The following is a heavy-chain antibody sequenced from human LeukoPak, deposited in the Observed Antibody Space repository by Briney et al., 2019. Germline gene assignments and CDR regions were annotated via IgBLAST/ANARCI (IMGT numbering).Heavy chain of an antibody. CDR3: ARELQTDSSGWFEGYYYYYGMDV. CDR2: ISGDGGST. J-gene: IGHJ6*02. Sequence: GGSLRLSCAASGFTFDDYAMHWVRQAPGKGLEWVSLISGDGGSTYYADSVKGRFTISRDNSKNTLYLQMNSLRAEDTAVYYCARELQTDSSGWFEGYYYYYGMDVWGQGTTVTVSS. V-gene: IGHV3-43*02. D-gene: IGHD6-19*01. CDR1: GFTFDDYA.